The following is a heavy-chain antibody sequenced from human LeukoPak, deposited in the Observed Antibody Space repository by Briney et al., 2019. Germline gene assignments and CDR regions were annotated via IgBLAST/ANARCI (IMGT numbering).Heavy chain of an antibody. CDR1: GYTFTDYY. J-gene: IGHJ3*02. D-gene: IGHD6-25*01. Sequence: GASVKVSCKASGYTFTDYYMHWVRQAPGQGLEWMGWIDPNSGGANYAQKFQGRVTMTRDTSISTANMELSRLRSDDTAVYYCASKGFLGYHGGDDAFDIWGQGTMVTVPS. CDR3: ASKGFLGYHGGDDAFDI. V-gene: IGHV1-2*02. CDR2: IDPNSGGA.